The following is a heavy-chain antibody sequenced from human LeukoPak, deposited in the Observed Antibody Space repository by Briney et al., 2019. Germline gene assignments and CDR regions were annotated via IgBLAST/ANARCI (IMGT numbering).Heavy chain of an antibody. Sequence: PSETLSLTCTVSGDSISGYYWSWVRQPPGKGLEWIGYIYDSGNTNYNPSLESRVTISVDTSKNQFSLKLSSVTAADTAVYYCASTDYYDSRGPDPWGQGTLVTVSS. D-gene: IGHD3-22*01. V-gene: IGHV4-59*12. CDR1: GDSISGYY. J-gene: IGHJ5*02. CDR3: ASTDYYDSRGPDP. CDR2: IYDSGNT.